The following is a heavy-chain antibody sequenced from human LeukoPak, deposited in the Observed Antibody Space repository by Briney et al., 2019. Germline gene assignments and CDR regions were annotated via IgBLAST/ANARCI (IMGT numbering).Heavy chain of an antibody. CDR2: RSYSGNT. D-gene: IGHD3-3*01. J-gene: IGHJ3*02. V-gene: IGHV4-59*02. CDR3: ARTDDFWSGSLEWGTERRRTRLNAFDI. Sequence: PSETLSLTCTVSGASVTSYYWNWIRQPPGKGLERIGCRSYSGNTNYNPSLKSRVTISINTSKNQFSLKLSSVAAADTAVYYCARTDDFWSGSLEWGTERRRTRLNAFDIWGQGTMVTVSS. CDR1: GASVTSYY.